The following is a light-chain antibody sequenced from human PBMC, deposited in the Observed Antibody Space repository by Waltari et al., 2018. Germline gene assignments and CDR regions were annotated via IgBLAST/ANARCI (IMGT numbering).Light chain of an antibody. CDR1: SSDVGSYNY. CDR2: DVS. J-gene: IGLJ2*01. CDR3: SSYISSSTLEL. V-gene: IGLV2-14*03. Sequence: QSALTQPASVSGSPGQSITISCTGTSSDVGSYNYVSWYQQHPGKAPQLIIFDVSNRPSGVSYRFSGSKSCNTASLTISGLQAEDEADYYCSSYISSSTLELFGGGTSLTVL.